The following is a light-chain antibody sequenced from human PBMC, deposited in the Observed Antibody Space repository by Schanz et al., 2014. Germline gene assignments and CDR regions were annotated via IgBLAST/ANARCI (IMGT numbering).Light chain of an antibody. CDR2: GAS. Sequence: DIQMTQSPSSLSASVGDRVTISCRASQSITSFLNWYQHKPGRAPKLLIFGASSLQSGVPSRFSGSGSGTEFTLTISSLQPDDLATYYCQHYKSYPWTFGQGTKVEIK. CDR1: QSITSF. CDR3: QHYKSYPWT. V-gene: IGKV1-39*01. J-gene: IGKJ1*01.